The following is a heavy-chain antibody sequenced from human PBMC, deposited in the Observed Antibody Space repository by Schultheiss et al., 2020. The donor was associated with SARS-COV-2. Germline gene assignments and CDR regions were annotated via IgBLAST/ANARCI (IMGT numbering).Heavy chain of an antibody. J-gene: IGHJ4*02. Sequence: ASVKVSCKASGYTFTNYDINWVRQAPGQGLEWMGWINPNSGGTNYAQKFQGRVTMTEDTSTDTAYMELSSLRSEDTAVYYCASHCSGGSCSLFDYWGQGTLVTVSS. CDR1: GYTFTNYD. CDR2: INPNSGGT. D-gene: IGHD2-15*01. V-gene: IGHV1-8*01. CDR3: ASHCSGGSCSLFDY.